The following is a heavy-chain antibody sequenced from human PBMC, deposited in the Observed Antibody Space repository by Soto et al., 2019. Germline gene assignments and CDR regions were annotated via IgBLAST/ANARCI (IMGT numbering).Heavy chain of an antibody. CDR1: GGTFSSYA. V-gene: IGHV1-69*13. J-gene: IGHJ6*03. CDR3: ARDRERVVVVPAASDYYYYYMDV. Sequence: GASVKVSCKASGGTFSSYAISWVRQAPGQGLEWMGGIIPIFGTANYAQKFQGRVTITADESTSTAYMELSSLRSEDTAVYYCARDRERVVVVPAASDYYYYYMDVWGKGTTVTVSS. CDR2: IIPIFGTA. D-gene: IGHD2-2*01.